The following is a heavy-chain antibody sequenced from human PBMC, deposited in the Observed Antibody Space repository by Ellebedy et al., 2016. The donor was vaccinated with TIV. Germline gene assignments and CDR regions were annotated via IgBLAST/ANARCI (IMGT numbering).Heavy chain of an antibody. CDR2: IHYSGST. D-gene: IGHD2-21*02. CDR1: GDSISSYY. CDR3: ARTDPWQPIDD. V-gene: IGHV4-59*01. J-gene: IGHJ4*02. Sequence: MPGGSLRLSCTVSGDSISSYYWSWIRQPPGRGLEWIGYIHYSGSTNYNPSLKSRVTISVDTSKNQFSLKLRSVTAADTAVYYCARTDPWQPIDDWGQGILVSVSS.